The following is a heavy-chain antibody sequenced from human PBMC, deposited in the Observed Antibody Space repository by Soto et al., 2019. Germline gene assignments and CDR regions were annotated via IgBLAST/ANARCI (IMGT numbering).Heavy chain of an antibody. V-gene: IGHV3-9*01. Sequence: EVQLVESGGALVQPGRSLRLSCAASGFTFENHAMHWVRQVPGKGLEWVAGIGWNSAKIGYADSVKGRFSISRDNAKSSLYLEMNGLRIEETALYFCATDSASSGSEYFRYWGRGSLVTVSS. D-gene: IGHD6-19*01. J-gene: IGHJ1*01. CDR3: ATDSASSGSEYFRY. CDR2: IGWNSAKI. CDR1: GFTFENHA.